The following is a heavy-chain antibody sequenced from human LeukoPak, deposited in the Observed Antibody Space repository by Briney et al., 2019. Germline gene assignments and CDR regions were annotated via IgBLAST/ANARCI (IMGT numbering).Heavy chain of an antibody. CDR3: AREKTGNFDY. J-gene: IGHJ4*02. V-gene: IGHV4-59*01. Sequence: PSETLSLTCTVSGGSISNYYWGWIRQPPGKGLEWIGYIYYSGSTTYNPSLKSRVTIAIDTSKNQFSLKLSSVTAADTAVYYCAREKTGNFDYWGLGTLVTVSS. CDR2: IYYSGST. CDR1: GGSISNYY. D-gene: IGHD1-1*01.